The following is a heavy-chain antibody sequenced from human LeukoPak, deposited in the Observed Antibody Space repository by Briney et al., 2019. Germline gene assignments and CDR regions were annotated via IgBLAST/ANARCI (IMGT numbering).Heavy chain of an antibody. CDR3: ARNMTVMLVAERTDAFDI. J-gene: IGHJ3*02. CDR1: GASISSNTYY. CDR2: IFNAGST. D-gene: IGHD5-12*01. V-gene: IGHV4-39*01. Sequence: KTSETLSLTCTVSGASISSNTYYWAWLRQSPGKGLEWIGSIFNAGSTFYNPSLTSRVTMSVDTSKNQFSLKLSSVTAADTAMYYCARNMTVMLVAERTDAFDIWGQGTMVTVSS.